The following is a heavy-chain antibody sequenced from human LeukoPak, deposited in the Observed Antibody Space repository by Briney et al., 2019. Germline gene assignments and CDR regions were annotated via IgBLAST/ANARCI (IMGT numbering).Heavy chain of an antibody. V-gene: IGHV1-69*04. D-gene: IGHD6-13*01. CDR1: GGTFSSYA. CDR3: ARVSGAAEADY. CDR2: IIPILGIA. Sequence: SVKVSCKASGGTFSSYAISWVRQAPGQGLEWMGRIIPILGIANYAQKFQGRVTITADRSTSTAYMELSSLRSEDTAVYYCARVSGAAEADYWGQGTLVTVSS. J-gene: IGHJ4*02.